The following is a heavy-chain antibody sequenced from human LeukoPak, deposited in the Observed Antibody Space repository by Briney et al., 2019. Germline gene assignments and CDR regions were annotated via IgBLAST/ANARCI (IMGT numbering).Heavy chain of an antibody. Sequence: GGSLRLSCAASGFTFSSYAMSWVRQAPGKGLEWVPAISGSGGSTYYADSVKGRFTISRDNSKNTLYLQMNSLRAEDTAVYYCAKEVYYYDSSGYYYYWGQGTLVTVSS. CDR1: GFTFSSYA. CDR3: AKEVYYYDSSGYYYY. D-gene: IGHD3-22*01. CDR2: ISGSGGST. V-gene: IGHV3-23*01. J-gene: IGHJ4*02.